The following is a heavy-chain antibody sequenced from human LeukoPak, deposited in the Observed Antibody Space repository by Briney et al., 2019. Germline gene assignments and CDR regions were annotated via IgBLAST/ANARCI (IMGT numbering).Heavy chain of an antibody. CDR1: GFTFSSYE. J-gene: IGHJ6*02. D-gene: IGHD2-15*01. V-gene: IGHV3-48*03. Sequence: QAGGSLRLSCAASGFTFSSYEMNWVRQAPGKGLEWVSYISSSGSTIYYADSVKGRFTISRDNAKNSLYLQMNSLRAEDTAVYYCARDKTVAGPYYYYGMDVWGQGTAVTVSS. CDR3: ARDKTVAGPYYYYGMDV. CDR2: ISSSGSTI.